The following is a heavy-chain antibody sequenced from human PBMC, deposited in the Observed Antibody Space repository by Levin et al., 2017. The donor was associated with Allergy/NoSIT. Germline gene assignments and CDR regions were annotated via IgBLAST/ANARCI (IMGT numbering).Heavy chain of an antibody. CDR1: GGSISSGGYS. CDR3: ARVTYYYDSSGYYYSFYFDY. CDR2: IYHSGST. V-gene: IGHV4-30-2*01. J-gene: IGHJ4*02. Sequence: SQTLSLTCAVSGGSISSGGYSWSWIRQPPGKGLEWIGYIYHSGSTYYNPSLKSRVTISVDRSKNQFSLKLSSVTAADTAVYYCARVTYYYDSSGYYYSFYFDYWGQGTLVTVSS. D-gene: IGHD3-22*01.